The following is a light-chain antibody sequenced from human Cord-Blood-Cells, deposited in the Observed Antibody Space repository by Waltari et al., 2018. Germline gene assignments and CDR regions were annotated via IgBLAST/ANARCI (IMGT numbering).Light chain of an antibody. V-gene: IGLV2-14*01. CDR2: DVS. Sequence: QSALTQPASVSGSPGQSITISCTGTSSDVGGYNYVSWYQQHPGNAPKLMIYDVSNRPSGVSNRFAGSKSGTTASLTISGLQAEDEADYYCSSYTSSSVVFGGGTKLTVL. CDR1: SSDVGGYNY. CDR3: SSYTSSSVV. J-gene: IGLJ2*01.